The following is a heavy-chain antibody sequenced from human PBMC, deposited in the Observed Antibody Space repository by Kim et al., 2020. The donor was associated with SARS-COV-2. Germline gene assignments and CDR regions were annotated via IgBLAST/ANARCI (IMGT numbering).Heavy chain of an antibody. CDR1: GFTFSSYA. CDR2: ISGSGSST. J-gene: IGHJ4*02. CDR3: AKDSPYLHTMIVVASFDY. D-gene: IGHD3-22*01. V-gene: IGHV3-23*01. Sequence: GGSLRLSCAASGFTFSSYAMSWVRQAPGKGLEWVSAISGSGSSTYYADSVKGRFTISRDNSKNTLYLQMNSLRAEDTAVYYCAKDSPYLHTMIVVASFDYWGQGTLVTVSS.